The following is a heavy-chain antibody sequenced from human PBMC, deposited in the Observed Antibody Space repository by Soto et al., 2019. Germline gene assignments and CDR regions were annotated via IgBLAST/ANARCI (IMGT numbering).Heavy chain of an antibody. J-gene: IGHJ4*02. CDR2: ISGSGGST. CDR1: GFTFSSYA. V-gene: IGHV3-23*01. Sequence: EVQLLESGGGLVQPGGSLRLSCAASGFTFSSYAMSWVRQAPGKGLEWVSAISGSGGSTYYADSVKGRFTISRDNSKNTRYLQMNSLRAEDTAVYYCAKDRSGVWGSYRPVDYWGQGTLVTVSS. CDR3: AKDRSGVWGSYRPVDY. D-gene: IGHD3-16*02.